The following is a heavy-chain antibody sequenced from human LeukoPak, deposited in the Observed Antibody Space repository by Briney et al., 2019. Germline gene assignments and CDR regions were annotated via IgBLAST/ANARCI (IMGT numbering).Heavy chain of an antibody. V-gene: IGHV4-39*01. CDR1: GGSISSSSYY. CDR2: IYYSGST. Sequence: SETLSLTCTVSGGSISSSSYYWGWIRQPPGKGLEWIGSIYYSGSTYYNPSLKSRVTISVDTSKNQFSLKLSSVPAADTAVYYCAGTFCTKGVCEYDYGGQGTLVTVSS. CDR3: AGTFCTKGVCEYDY. D-gene: IGHD2-8*01. J-gene: IGHJ4*02.